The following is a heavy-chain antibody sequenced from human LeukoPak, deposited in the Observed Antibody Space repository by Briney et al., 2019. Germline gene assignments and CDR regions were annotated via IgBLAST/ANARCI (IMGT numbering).Heavy chain of an antibody. CDR2: ISYDGSNK. J-gene: IGHJ4*02. CDR3: ARGRREYGSGSYYRPIDY. CDR1: GFTFSSYA. V-gene: IGHV3-30-3*01. Sequence: GGSLRLSCAASGFTFSSYAMHWVRQAPGKGLEWVAVISYDGSNKYYADSVKGRFTISRDNSKNTLYLQMNSLRAEDTAVYYCARGRREYGSGSYYRPIDYWGQGTLVTVSS. D-gene: IGHD3-10*01.